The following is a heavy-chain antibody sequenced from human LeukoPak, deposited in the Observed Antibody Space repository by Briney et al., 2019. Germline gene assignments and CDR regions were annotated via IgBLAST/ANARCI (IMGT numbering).Heavy chain of an antibody. D-gene: IGHD2/OR15-2a*01. CDR2: IYHSGST. J-gene: IGHJ4*02. CDR3: ARARDPLFDY. V-gene: IGHV4-38-2*02. Sequence: SETLSLTCTVSGYSISSGYYWGWIRQPPGKGLEWIGSIYHSGSTYYNPSLKSRVTISVDTSKNQFSLKLSSVTAVDTAVYYCARARDPLFDYWGQGTLVTVSS. CDR1: GYSISSGYY.